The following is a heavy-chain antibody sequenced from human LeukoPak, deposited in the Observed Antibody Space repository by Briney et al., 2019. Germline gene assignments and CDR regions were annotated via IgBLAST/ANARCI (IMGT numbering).Heavy chain of an antibody. Sequence: SVKVSCKASGGTFSSYAISWVRQAPGQGLEWMGGIILIFGTANYAQKFQGRVTITADESTSTAYMELSSLRSEDTAVYYCALIAAAGNWADNWFDPWGQGTLVTVSS. D-gene: IGHD6-13*01. V-gene: IGHV1-69*13. CDR2: IILIFGTA. J-gene: IGHJ5*02. CDR3: ALIAAAGNWADNWFDP. CDR1: GGTFSSYA.